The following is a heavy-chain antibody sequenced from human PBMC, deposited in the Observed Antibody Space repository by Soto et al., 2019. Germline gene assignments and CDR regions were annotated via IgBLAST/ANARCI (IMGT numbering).Heavy chain of an antibody. V-gene: IGHV3-23*01. CDR3: AIDRKSGSGWYCEY. CDR2: ISGSGDIT. Sequence: GGSLRLSCAASGFTFSSYAMSWVRQAPGKGLEWVSGISGSGDITYDADSVKGRFTISNDNSKNTLYLQMNSLRAEDTGVYYCAIDRKSGSGWYCEYWGQGTLGIVSS. D-gene: IGHD6-19*01. J-gene: IGHJ4*02. CDR1: GFTFSSYA.